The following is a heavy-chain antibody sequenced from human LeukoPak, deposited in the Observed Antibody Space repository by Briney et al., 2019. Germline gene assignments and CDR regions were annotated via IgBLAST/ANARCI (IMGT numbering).Heavy chain of an antibody. Sequence: ASVKVSCKASGYTFTGYYMHWVRQAPGQGLEWMGWINPNSGGTNYAQKFQGRVTMTRDTSISTAYMELSRLRSEDTAVYYCATHYYDSSGDAFDIWGQGTMVTVSS. V-gene: IGHV1-2*02. J-gene: IGHJ3*02. D-gene: IGHD3-22*01. CDR1: GYTFTGYY. CDR2: INPNSGGT. CDR3: ATHYYDSSGDAFDI.